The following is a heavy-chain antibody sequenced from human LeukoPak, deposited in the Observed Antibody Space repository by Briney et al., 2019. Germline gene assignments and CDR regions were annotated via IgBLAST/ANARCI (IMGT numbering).Heavy chain of an antibody. CDR1: GYTFTSYG. CDR3: ARGVIGFYYYYYYMDV. Sequence: WASVKVSCKAFGYTFTSYGISWVRQAPGQGLEWMGWISAYNGNTNYAQKLQGRVTMTTDTSTSTAYMELRSLRSDDTAVYYCARGVIGFYYYYYYMDVWGKGTTVTVSS. D-gene: IGHD2-21*01. CDR2: ISAYNGNT. V-gene: IGHV1-18*01. J-gene: IGHJ6*03.